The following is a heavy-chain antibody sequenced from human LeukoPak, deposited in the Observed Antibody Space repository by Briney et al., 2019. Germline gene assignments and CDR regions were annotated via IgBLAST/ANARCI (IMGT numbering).Heavy chain of an antibody. CDR3: ARQLIQPRAFDS. J-gene: IGHJ4*02. CDR2: IYYSGGA. V-gene: IGHV4-39*01. D-gene: IGHD3-16*01. CDR1: GDSINSPHYY. Sequence: SETLSLTCSVSGDSINSPHYYWAWIRQPPGKGLEWIGSIYYSGGAYSHPSLKSRATIFVDTSNNHFSLKLRSVTAADTAVYYCARQLIQPRAFDSWGQGTLVTVSS.